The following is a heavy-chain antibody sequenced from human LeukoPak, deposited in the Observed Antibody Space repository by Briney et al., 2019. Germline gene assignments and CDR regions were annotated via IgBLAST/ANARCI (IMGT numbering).Heavy chain of an antibody. D-gene: IGHD2-2*01. CDR1: RVGIRRKS. Sequence: TLGPSVTEPRVGIRRKSWYSPRHPPGKGLEWIGDVYYTGTTNYNPSLQSRVTISVDTSKNQFSLKLSSVTATDTAVYYCARDPRYCSSTSCYGRGAYYYYYGMDVWGQGTLVTVSS. CDR3: ARDPRYCSSTSCYGRGAYYYYYGMDV. CDR2: VYYTGTT. V-gene: IGHV4-59*12. J-gene: IGHJ6*02.